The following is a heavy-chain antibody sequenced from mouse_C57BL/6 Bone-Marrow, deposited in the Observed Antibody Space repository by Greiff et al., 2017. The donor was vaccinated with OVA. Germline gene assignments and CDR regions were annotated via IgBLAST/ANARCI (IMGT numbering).Heavy chain of an antibody. CDR2: INPSNGGT. D-gene: IGHD1-1*01. CDR3: ARWGTTVVPFDY. V-gene: IGHV1-53*01. J-gene: IGHJ2*01. Sequence: QVQLKQPGTELVKPGASVKLSCKASGYTFTSYWMHWVKQRPGQGLEWIGNINPSNGGTNYNEKFKSKATLTVDKSSSTAYMQLSSLTSEDSAVYYCARWGTTVVPFDYWGQGTTLTVSS. CDR1: GYTFTSYW.